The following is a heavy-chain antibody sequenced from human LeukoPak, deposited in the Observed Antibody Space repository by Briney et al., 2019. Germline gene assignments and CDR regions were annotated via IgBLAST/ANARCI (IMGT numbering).Heavy chain of an antibody. CDR1: GFTFSSYA. V-gene: IGHV3-23*01. D-gene: IGHD6-19*01. J-gene: IGHJ4*02. CDR3: AKEQWLAQSAYFDY. CDR2: ISGSGGST. Sequence: PGGSLRLSCAASGFTFSSYAMSWVRQAPGKGLEWVSGISGSGGSTFYADSVKGRFTISRDNSKNTLYLQMNSLRAGDTAVYYCAKEQWLAQSAYFDYWGQGTLVTVSS.